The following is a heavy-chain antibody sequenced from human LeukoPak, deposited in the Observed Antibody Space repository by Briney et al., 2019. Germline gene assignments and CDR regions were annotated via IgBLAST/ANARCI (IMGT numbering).Heavy chain of an antibody. CDR3: ARLLGYCSGGSCYSSNLDY. CDR2: IGGSGDGT. V-gene: IGHV3-23*01. J-gene: IGHJ4*02. Sequence: PGGSLRLSCAASGFTFSSYAMTWVRQAPGKGLEWVSAIGGSGDGTYYADSVKGRFTISRANSRNTLYLQMNSLRAEDTAVYYCARLLGYCSGGSCYSSNLDYWGQGTLVTVSS. CDR1: GFTFSSYA. D-gene: IGHD2-15*01.